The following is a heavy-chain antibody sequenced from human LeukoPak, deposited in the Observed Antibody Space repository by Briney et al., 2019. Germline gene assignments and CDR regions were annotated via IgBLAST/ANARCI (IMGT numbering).Heavy chain of an antibody. CDR3: AREFLSLRYFGYGMDV. D-gene: IGHD3-9*01. V-gene: IGHV3-33*01. J-gene: IGHJ6*02. Sequence: PGRSLRLSCAASGFTFSSYGMHWVRQAPGKGLEWVAVIWYDGSNKYYADSVKGRFTISRDNSKNTLYLQMNSLRAEDTAVYYCAREFLSLRYFGYGMDVWGQGTTVTVSS. CDR1: GFTFSSYG. CDR2: IWYDGSNK.